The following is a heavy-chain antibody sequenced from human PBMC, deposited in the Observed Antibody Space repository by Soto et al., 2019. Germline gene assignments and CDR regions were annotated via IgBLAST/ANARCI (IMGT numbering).Heavy chain of an antibody. CDR2: TYYRSKWYN. Sequence: RSQTLSLTCAISGDSVSSNSAAWNWIRQSPSRGLEWLGRTYYRSKWYNDYAVSVKSRITINPDTSKNQFSLQLNSVTPEDTAVYYCARGWYSSSWYADLYYYYGMDVWGQGTTVTSP. D-gene: IGHD6-13*01. CDR1: GDSVSSNSAA. CDR3: ARGWYSSSWYADLYYYYGMDV. J-gene: IGHJ6*02. V-gene: IGHV6-1*01.